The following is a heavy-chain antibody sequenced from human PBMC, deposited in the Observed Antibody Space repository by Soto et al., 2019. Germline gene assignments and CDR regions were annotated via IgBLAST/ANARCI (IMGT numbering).Heavy chain of an antibody. Sequence: QVQLVQSGAEVKKPGASVKVSCKGSGYTFPSYGITWVRQAPGQGLEWMGPISAYTGNTNYAQKLQGRVTMTTCTSTSTAYMVLRRLRSDDTAVYYCARGPTVETGSYWAPGALVSVSS. CDR3: ARGPTVETGSY. CDR1: GYTFPSYG. CDR2: ISAYTGNT. D-gene: IGHD4-17*01. J-gene: IGHJ4*02. V-gene: IGHV1-18*01.